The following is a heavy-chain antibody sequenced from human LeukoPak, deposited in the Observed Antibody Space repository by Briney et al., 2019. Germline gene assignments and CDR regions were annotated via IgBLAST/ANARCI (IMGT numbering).Heavy chain of an antibody. Sequence: SETLSLTCAVYGGSFSGYYWSWIRQPPGKGLEWIGEINHSGSTNYNPSLKSRVTISVDTSKNQFSLKLSSVTAADTAVYYCARGGRGDDFWSGYPYYYYYYMDVWGKGTTVTVSS. D-gene: IGHD3-3*01. CDR2: INHSGST. J-gene: IGHJ6*03. V-gene: IGHV4-34*01. CDR1: GGSFSGYY. CDR3: ARGGRGDDFWSGYPYYYYYYMDV.